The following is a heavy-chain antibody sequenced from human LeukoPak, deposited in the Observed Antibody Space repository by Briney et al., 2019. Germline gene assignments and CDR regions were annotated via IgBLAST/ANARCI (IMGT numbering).Heavy chain of an antibody. CDR1: GVIFNNFA. CDR2: ISYDGSNK. Sequence: PGGSLRLSCAASGVIFNNFAFHWVRQAPGKGLEWVAAISYDGSNKYYADSVRGRLTISRDNSKNTLYLQMNSLRAEDTAVYYCATPEWESHPGDAFDIWGQGTMVTVSS. J-gene: IGHJ3*02. V-gene: IGHV3-30-3*01. D-gene: IGHD1-26*01. CDR3: ATPEWESHPGDAFDI.